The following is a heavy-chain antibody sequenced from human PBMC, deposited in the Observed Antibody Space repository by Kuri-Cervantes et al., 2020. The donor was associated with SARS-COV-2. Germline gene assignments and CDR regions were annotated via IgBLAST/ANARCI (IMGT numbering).Heavy chain of an antibody. CDR3: AKDRYQLLPPDAFDI. CDR1: GFPFSAFS. V-gene: IGHV3-23*01. J-gene: IGHJ3*02. D-gene: IGHD2-2*01. CDR2: ISGSGGNT. Sequence: GGSLRLSCAASGFPFSAFSMSWVRQAPGKGLEWVSAISGSGGNTYYADSVKGRFTISRDNSKNTLYLQMNSLRAEDTAVYYCAKDRYQLLPPDAFDIWGQGTMVTVSS.